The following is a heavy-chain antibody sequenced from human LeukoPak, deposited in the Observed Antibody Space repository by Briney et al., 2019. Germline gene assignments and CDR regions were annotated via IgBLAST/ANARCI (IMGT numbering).Heavy chain of an antibody. J-gene: IGHJ4*02. D-gene: IGHD4-17*01. CDR3: ARGAIPPLSKYYGDYVDQFHY. CDR2: IIPIFGTA. Sequence: ASVKVSCKASGGTFSSYAISWVRQAPGQGLEWMGGIIPIFGTANYAQKFQGRVTITADKSTSTAYMELSSLRSEDTAVYYCARGAIPPLSKYYGDYVDQFHYWGQGTLVTVSS. CDR1: GGTFSSYA. V-gene: IGHV1-69*06.